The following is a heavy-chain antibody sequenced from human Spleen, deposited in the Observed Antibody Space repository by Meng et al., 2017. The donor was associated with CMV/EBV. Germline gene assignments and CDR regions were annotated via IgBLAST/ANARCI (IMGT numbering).Heavy chain of an antibody. CDR2: ISYRGST. Sequence: SETLSLTCTVSGGSISSSTYYWGWIRQPPGKGLEWIGSISYRGSTYYNPSLKSRVTISVDTSKNQFSLKLSSVTAADTAVYYCARGTYSSSVDYWGQGTLVTVSS. CDR1: GGSISSSTYY. D-gene: IGHD6-6*01. J-gene: IGHJ4*02. CDR3: ARGTYSSSVDY. V-gene: IGHV4-39*07.